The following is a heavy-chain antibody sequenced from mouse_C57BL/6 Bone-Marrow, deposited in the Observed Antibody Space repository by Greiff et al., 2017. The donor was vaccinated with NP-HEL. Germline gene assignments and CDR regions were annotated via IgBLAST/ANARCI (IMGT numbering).Heavy chain of an antibody. CDR2: ISNGGGST. V-gene: IGHV5-12*01. Sequence: EVKLMESGGGLVQPGGSLKLSCAASGFTFSDYYMYWVRQTPEKRLEWVAYISNGGGSTYYLDTVKGRFTISRDNAKNTLYLQMSRLKSEDTAMYYCARHGYGSSVWFAYWGQGTLVTVSA. J-gene: IGHJ3*01. D-gene: IGHD1-1*01. CDR1: GFTFSDYY. CDR3: ARHGYGSSVWFAY.